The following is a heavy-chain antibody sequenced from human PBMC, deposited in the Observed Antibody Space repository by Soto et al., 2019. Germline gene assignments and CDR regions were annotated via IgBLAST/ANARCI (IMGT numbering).Heavy chain of an antibody. J-gene: IGHJ4*01. CDR2: IKSKTDGGTT. V-gene: IGHV3-15*07. D-gene: IGHD3-22*01. Sequence: GGSLSLSCAASGFNFSNAWRNWVRQAPGKGLEWVGRIKSKTDGGTTDYAAPVKGRFAISRDDSNNMVYLQMNSLKIEDTAVYYCTTDSYSTIIIVRFDYWGHGTLVTVSS. CDR1: GFNFSNAW. CDR3: TTDSYSTIIIVRFDY.